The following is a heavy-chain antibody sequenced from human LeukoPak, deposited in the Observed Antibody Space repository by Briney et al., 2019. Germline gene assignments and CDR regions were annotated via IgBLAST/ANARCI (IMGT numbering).Heavy chain of an antibody. CDR2: IYYSGST. V-gene: IGHV4-39*01. CDR3: ARRGGSGSYYIDY. Sequence: SETLSLTCTVSGGSISSSSYYWGWIRQPPGQGLEWIGSIYYSGSTYYNPSLKSRVTISVYTSKNQFSLKLNSVTAADTAVYYCARRGGSGSYYIDYRGQGTLVTVSS. CDR1: GGSISSSSYY. J-gene: IGHJ4*02. D-gene: IGHD3-10*01.